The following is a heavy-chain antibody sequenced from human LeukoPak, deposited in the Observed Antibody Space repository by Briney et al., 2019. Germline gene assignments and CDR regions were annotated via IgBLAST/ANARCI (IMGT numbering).Heavy chain of an antibody. CDR3: ARDLGEYYYDSSGYSLYGMDV. V-gene: IGHV3-48*02. Sequence: GGSLRLSCAASGFTFSSYSMNWVRQAPGKGLEWVSYISSSSSTIYYADSVKGRFTISRDNAKNSLYLQVNSLRDEDTAVYYCARDLGEYYYDSSGYSLYGMDVWGQGTTVTVSS. CDR2: ISSSSSTI. J-gene: IGHJ6*02. D-gene: IGHD3-22*01. CDR1: GFTFSSYS.